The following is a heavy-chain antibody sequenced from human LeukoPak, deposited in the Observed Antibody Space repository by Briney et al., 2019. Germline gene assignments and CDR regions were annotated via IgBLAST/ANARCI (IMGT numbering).Heavy chain of an antibody. V-gene: IGHV3-15*01. CDR1: GFSFTDAW. D-gene: IGHD3-22*01. CDR3: TTEKDLYYYDSSGYFH. Sequence: GGSLRLSCAASGFSFTDAWMSWVRQAPGRGLEWGGRIKSKADGGRAEYAATVKGRFFISRDDAKSTLYEQMNRLRTEDTAVYYCTTEKDLYYYDSSGYFHWGQGSLVTVSS. CDR2: IKSKADGGRA. J-gene: IGHJ4*02.